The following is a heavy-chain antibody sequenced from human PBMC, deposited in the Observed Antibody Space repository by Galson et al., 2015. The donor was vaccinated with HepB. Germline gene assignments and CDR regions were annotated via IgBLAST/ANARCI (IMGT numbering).Heavy chain of an antibody. CDR3: AKVFPEKTDGWYRQALYYFDS. CDR1: GFTFSYYA. CDR2: ITPSGDNT. D-gene: IGHD6-19*01. J-gene: IGHJ4*02. Sequence: SLRLSCAASGFTFSYYAMAWVRQAPGKGLEWISAITPSGDNTYSADSMKGRFFISRDNSQNTLCLQMNSLRADDTAIYFCAKVFPEKTDGWYRQALYYFDSWGQGTRVTVSS. V-gene: IGHV3-23*01.